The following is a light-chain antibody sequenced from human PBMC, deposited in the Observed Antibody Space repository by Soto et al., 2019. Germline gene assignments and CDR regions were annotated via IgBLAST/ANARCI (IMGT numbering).Light chain of an antibody. Sequence: SSELTQPPSVWVYPGQTGRVTFSGVALPNQYVYWYQQKPGQAPGVVIYKDPERPSGIPERFAGSSSGTTVTLTISGVQAEDEADYYCQSSDSSGTYVVFGGGTRLTVL. CDR1: ALPNQY. CDR3: QSSDSSGTYVV. J-gene: IGLJ2*01. V-gene: IGLV3-25*02. CDR2: KDP.